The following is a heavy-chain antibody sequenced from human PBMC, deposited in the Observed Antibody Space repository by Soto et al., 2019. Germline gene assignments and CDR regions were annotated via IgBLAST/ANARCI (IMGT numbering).Heavy chain of an antibody. Sequence: QITLKESGPTRVKPTQTLTLTCTFSGFSLSTRGGGVGWIRQPPGKALEWLALIYWYDDNLKSPSLKTRLTITKDTSKNQVVLTMNSMDPVDTDTYSCAHIGVSRWFDFWGQGTLVTVSS. CDR1: GFSLSTRGGG. CDR2: IYWYDDN. CDR3: AHIGVSRWFDF. V-gene: IGHV2-5*01. D-gene: IGHD6-13*01. J-gene: IGHJ4*02.